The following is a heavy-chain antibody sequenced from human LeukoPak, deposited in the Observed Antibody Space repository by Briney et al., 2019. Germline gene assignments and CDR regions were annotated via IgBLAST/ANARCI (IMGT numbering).Heavy chain of an antibody. CDR1: GFAFRTYA. Sequence: PAGTLRLSCAASGFAFRTYANHWVRQAPGKGLEWVTHIRFDESDKYYADSVKGRFTISRDHSKNTLCLQMNSLRAEDTAVYYCAKDSRRYGIDYWGQGTLVTVSS. CDR2: IRFDESDK. V-gene: IGHV3-30*02. J-gene: IGHJ4*02. CDR3: AKDSRRYGIDY. D-gene: IGHD2-2*01.